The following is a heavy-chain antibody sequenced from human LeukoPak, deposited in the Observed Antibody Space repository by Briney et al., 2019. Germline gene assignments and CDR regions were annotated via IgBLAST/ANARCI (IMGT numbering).Heavy chain of an antibody. CDR3: ARDLTAPYYYGSGSYRHSSEYYYGMDV. CDR1: GGTFSSYA. D-gene: IGHD3-10*01. Sequence: GASVKVSCKASGGTFSSYAISWVRQAPGQGLEWMGGIIPIFGTANYAQKFQGRVTITADESTSTAYMELSSLRSEDTAVYYCARDLTAPYYYGSGSYRHSSEYYYGMDVWGQGTTVTVSS. J-gene: IGHJ6*02. CDR2: IIPIFGTA. V-gene: IGHV1-69*13.